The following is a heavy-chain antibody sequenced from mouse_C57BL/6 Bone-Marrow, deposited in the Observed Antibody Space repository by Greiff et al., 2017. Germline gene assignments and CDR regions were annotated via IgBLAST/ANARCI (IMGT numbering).Heavy chain of an antibody. J-gene: IGHJ4*01. CDR2: ISDGGSYT. CDR1: GFTFSSYA. D-gene: IGHD2-3*01. Sequence: EVKVVESGGGLVKPGGSLKLSCAASGFTFSSYAMSWVRQTPEKRLEWVATISDGGSYTYYPDNVKGRFTISSDNAKNKLYLQMSHLTSEDTARFYCSRRLLPYAMCFWGQGASGTVSS. V-gene: IGHV5-4*03. CDR3: SRRLLPYAMCF.